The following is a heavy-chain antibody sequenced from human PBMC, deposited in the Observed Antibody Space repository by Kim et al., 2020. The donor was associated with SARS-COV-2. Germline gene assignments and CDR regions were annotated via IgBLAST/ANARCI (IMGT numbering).Heavy chain of an antibody. D-gene: IGHD6-13*01. CDR1: GGSFSTYD. J-gene: IGHJ6*03. CDR3: ARGSSSWKGGTFYYYYYMDV. V-gene: IGHV4-34*01. CDR2: INSGSS. Sequence: SETLSLTCAVYGGSFSTYDWTWIRQPPGKGLEWIGEINSGSSNYNPSLKSRVTISVDTSTNQFSLKLSSVTAADTAVYYCARGSSSWKGGTFYYYYYMDVWGKGTTVTVSS.